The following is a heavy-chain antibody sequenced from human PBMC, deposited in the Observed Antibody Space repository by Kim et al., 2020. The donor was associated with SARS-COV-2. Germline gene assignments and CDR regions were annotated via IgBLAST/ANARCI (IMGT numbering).Heavy chain of an antibody. Sequence: SETLSLTCTVSGDSFSNNYWSWIRQPAGKGLEWIGRVHISGTSNYNPSLRSRVTMSLDTSNNQLSLKLSSVIAADTAVYFCARDRVKEDGIRWGFDYWGQGTLVTVSS. CDR2: VHISGTS. D-gene: IGHD1-20*01. V-gene: IGHV4-4*07. J-gene: IGHJ4*02. CDR1: GDSFSNNY. CDR3: ARDRVKEDGIRWGFDY.